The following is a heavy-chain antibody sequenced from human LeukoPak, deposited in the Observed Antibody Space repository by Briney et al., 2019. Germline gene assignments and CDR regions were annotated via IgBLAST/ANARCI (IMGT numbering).Heavy chain of an antibody. V-gene: IGHV3-30*02. CDR2: IRYYGSNK. D-gene: IGHD6-13*01. CDR1: GFTFSTYG. CDR3: AKDSTVRITAAATGN. J-gene: IGHJ4*02. Sequence: GGSLRLSCAASGFTFSTYGIHWVRQAPGKGLEWVAFIRYYGSNKYYADSVKCRFTISRDNSKNRLYPQMNSLMSADTAWFSCAKDSTVRITAAATGNWGPGTLVTVSS.